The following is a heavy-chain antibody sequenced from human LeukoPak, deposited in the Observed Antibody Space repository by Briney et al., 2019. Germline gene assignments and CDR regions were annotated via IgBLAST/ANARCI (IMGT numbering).Heavy chain of an antibody. CDR3: ARVPTSGWPSPDY. V-gene: IGHV4-34*01. CDR1: VGPFSGHY. D-gene: IGHD2-2*01. J-gene: IGHJ4*02. Sequence: SETLSLTCAVYVGPFSGHYWRWVRQPPGKGLEGIGENTDSGSINHTPSLTSRVPISVDTSKNQFSFKLSSVTAADTAVYHCARVPTSGWPSPDYWGEGTLVTVSS. CDR2: NTDSGSI.